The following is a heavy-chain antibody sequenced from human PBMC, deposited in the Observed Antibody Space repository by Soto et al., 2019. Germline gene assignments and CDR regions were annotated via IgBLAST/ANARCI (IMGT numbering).Heavy chain of an antibody. CDR2: VYWSDEK. V-gene: IGHV2-5*01. CDR3: AHKEYSFATGTYYNVRLFDP. D-gene: IGHD3-10*01. J-gene: IGHJ5*02. Sequence: QITLKAYGPTLVKPTQTLTLTCTFSGFSLKGSGVGVAWLRQPTGNALVWFALVYWSDEKRYSSSLNNRVTITTDTNEKEDVVTVTIMQPLHTATHYCAHKEYSFATGTYYNVRLFDPWCQGILVSVSS. CDR1: GFSLKGSGVG.